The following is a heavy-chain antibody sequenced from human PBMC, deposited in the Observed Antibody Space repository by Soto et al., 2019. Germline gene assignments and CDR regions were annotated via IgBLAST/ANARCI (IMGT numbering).Heavy chain of an antibody. J-gene: IGHJ4*02. CDR1: GFTFSSYA. CDR2: ISSNGGST. V-gene: IGHV3-64*01. Sequence: GGSLRLSCAASGFTFSSYAMHWGRQAPGKGLEYVSAISSNGGSTYYANSVKGRFTISRDNSKNTLYLQMGSLRAEDMAVYYCARDKFSAANLLSYWAQGTLVTVSA. D-gene: IGHD6-25*01. CDR3: ARDKFSAANLLSY.